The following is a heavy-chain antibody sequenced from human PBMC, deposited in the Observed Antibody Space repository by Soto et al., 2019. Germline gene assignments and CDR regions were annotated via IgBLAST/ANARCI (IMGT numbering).Heavy chain of an antibody. CDR1: GFTFDDYA. Sequence: GGSLRLSCAASGFTFDDYAMHWVRQAPGKGLEWVSGISWNSGSIGYADSVKGRFTISRDNSKNTLYLQMNSLRAEDTAVYYCARGGPKRGYSYGYPSYWGQGTLVTVSS. V-gene: IGHV3-9*01. J-gene: IGHJ4*02. D-gene: IGHD5-18*01. CDR3: ARGGPKRGYSYGYPSY. CDR2: ISWNSGSI.